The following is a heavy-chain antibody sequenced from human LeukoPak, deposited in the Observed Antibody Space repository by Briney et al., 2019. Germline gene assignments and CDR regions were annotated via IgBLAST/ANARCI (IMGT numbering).Heavy chain of an antibody. Sequence: GGSLRLSCAASGFTFSSYGVNWVRQTPGKGLEWVSYISSSSSAINYADSVRGRFTISRDNAKNSLYLQMNSLRPEDTAVYYCARGGAARPDYWGQGTLVTVSS. J-gene: IGHJ4*02. CDR3: ARGGAARPDY. CDR1: GFTFSSYG. CDR2: ISSSSSAI. D-gene: IGHD6-6*01. V-gene: IGHV3-48*01.